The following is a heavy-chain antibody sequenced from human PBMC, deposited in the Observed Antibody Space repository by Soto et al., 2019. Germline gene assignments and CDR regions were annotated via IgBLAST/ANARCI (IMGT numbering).Heavy chain of an antibody. D-gene: IGHD3-3*01. J-gene: IGHJ5*02. Sequence: EVQLVESGGGLVKPGGSLRLSCAASGFTFSSYSMNWVRQAPGKGLEWVSSISSSSSYIYYADSVKGRITISRDNDKKSLYQQFNCLSAEDTAVYYCAGFLDTGPYIWFDPWGKGTLVTVSS. CDR1: GFTFSSYS. CDR2: ISSSSSYI. CDR3: AGFLDTGPYIWFDP. V-gene: IGHV3-21*01.